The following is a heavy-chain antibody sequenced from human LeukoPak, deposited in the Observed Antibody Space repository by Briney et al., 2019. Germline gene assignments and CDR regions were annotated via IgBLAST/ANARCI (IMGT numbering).Heavy chain of an antibody. V-gene: IGHV3-21*01. J-gene: IGHJ4*02. CDR2: ISSSGSYI. CDR3: ARDALRYNYYDSSAQLKGSRLFDY. CDR1: GFTFSSYS. D-gene: IGHD3-22*01. Sequence: PGGSLRLSCAASGFTFSSYSMNWVRQAPGKGLEWVSSISSSGSYIYYADSVKGRFTISRDNAKNSLYLQMNSLRAEDTAVYYCARDALRYNYYDSSAQLKGSRLFDYWGQGTLVTVSS.